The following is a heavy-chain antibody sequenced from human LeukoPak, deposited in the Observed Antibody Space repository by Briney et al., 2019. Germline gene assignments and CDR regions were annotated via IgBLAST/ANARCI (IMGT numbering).Heavy chain of an antibody. J-gene: IGHJ4*02. CDR3: ARDRVLGYCSGGSCQANYFDY. V-gene: IGHV1-2*02. Sequence: ASVKVSCKASGYTFTGYYMHWVRQAPGQGLEWMGWINPNSGGTNYAQKFQGRVTMTRDTSTSTVYMELSSLRSEDTAVYYCARDRVLGYCSGGSCQANYFDYWGQGTLVTVSS. D-gene: IGHD2-15*01. CDR1: GYTFTGYY. CDR2: INPNSGGT.